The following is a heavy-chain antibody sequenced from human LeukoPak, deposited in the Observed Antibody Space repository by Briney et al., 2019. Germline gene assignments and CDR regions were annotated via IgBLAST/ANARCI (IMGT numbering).Heavy chain of an antibody. CDR1: GGSFSGYY. CDR2: INHSGST. V-gene: IGHV4-34*01. CDR3: ARRKQGLVLGDWFDP. D-gene: IGHD6-19*01. Sequence: PSETLSLTCAVSGGSFSGYYWSWIRQPPGKGLEWIGEINHSGSTNYNPSLKSRVTISVDTSKNQFSLKLSSVTAADTAVYYCARRKQGLVLGDWFDPWGQGTLVTVSA. J-gene: IGHJ5*02.